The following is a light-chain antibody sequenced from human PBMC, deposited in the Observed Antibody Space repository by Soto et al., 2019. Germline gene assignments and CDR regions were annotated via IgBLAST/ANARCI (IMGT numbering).Light chain of an antibody. CDR1: SSDIGSYHL. V-gene: IGLV2-23*01. Sequence: QSVLTQPASVSGSPGQAITISCTGTSSDIGSYHLVSWYQQHPGKAPTLMIYEDSKRPSGVSNRFSGSKSGNMASLTISGLQAEDEADYYCCSYAGSGTWLFGGGTQLTVL. CDR3: CSYAGSGTWL. CDR2: EDS. J-gene: IGLJ3*02.